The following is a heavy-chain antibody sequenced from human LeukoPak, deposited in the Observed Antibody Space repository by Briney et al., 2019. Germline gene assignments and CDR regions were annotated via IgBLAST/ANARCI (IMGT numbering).Heavy chain of an antibody. V-gene: IGHV3-30-3*01. CDR1: GFDFHNYV. D-gene: IGHD3-10*01. CDR3: VREGYYDSGSFPTFYFDY. J-gene: IGHJ4*02. CDR2: ISYDVNIK. Sequence: GGSLRLSCAASGFDFHNYVIHWVRQAPGKGLEWVAVISYDVNIKYHADSVKGRFTISRDSSSKTVYLQMNSLRTEDTAVYYCVREGYYDSGSFPTFYFDYWGQGTLVTVSS.